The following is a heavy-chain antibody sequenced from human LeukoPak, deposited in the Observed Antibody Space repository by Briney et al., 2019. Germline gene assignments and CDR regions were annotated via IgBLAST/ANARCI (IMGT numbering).Heavy chain of an antibody. V-gene: IGHV1-8*03. CDR2: MNPNSGNT. Sequence: VASVKVSCKASGYTFTSYDINWVRQATGQGLEWMGWMNPNSGNTGYAQKFQGRVTITRNTSISTAYMELSSLRSEDTAVYYCASRIVGATHLDAFDIRGQGTMVTVSS. J-gene: IGHJ3*02. D-gene: IGHD1-26*01. CDR1: GYTFTSYD. CDR3: ASRIVGATHLDAFDI.